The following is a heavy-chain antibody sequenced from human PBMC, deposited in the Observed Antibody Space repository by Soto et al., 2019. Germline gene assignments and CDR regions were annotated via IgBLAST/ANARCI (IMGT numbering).Heavy chain of an antibody. J-gene: IGHJ4*02. V-gene: IGHV5-51*01. CDR2: MYPGDSDT. CDR1: GYDFNTNW. CDR3: ARLPRDCNKTSCYYADH. D-gene: IGHD3-3*01. Sequence: LKISCRGSGYDFNTNWFGWVRQLPGRGLEWVGIMYPGDSDTRYNPSLQGHVTLSVDVTVSTAFLQWRSLETSDTGMYFCARLPRDCNKTSCYYADHWGQGTQVTVSS.